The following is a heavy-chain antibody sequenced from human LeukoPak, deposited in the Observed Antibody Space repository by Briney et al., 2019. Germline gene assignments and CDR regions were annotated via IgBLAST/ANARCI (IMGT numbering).Heavy chain of an antibody. CDR3: ARDTGCGYSSGWYPAVCYMDV. J-gene: IGHJ6*03. CDR1: GGSISSGSYY. Sequence: ASETLSLTCTVSGGSISSGSYYWSWIRQPAGKGLEWIGRIYTSGSTNYNPSLKSRVTMSVDTSKNQFSLKLSSVTAADTAVYYCARDTGCGYSSGWYPAVCYMDVWGKGTTVTISS. V-gene: IGHV4-61*02. D-gene: IGHD6-19*01. CDR2: IYTSGST.